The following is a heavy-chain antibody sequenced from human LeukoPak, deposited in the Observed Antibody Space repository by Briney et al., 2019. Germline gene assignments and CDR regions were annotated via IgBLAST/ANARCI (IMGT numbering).Heavy chain of an antibody. CDR1: GGTFSSYA. D-gene: IGHD4-17*01. V-gene: IGHV1-69*13. Sequence: SVKVSCKASGGTFSSYAISWVRQAPGQGLEWMGGIIPIFGTANYAQKFQGRVTITADESTSTAYMELSSLRSEDTAVYYCARDRNYGDYEAGGPWDYWGQGTLVTVSS. J-gene: IGHJ4*02. CDR2: IIPIFGTA. CDR3: ARDRNYGDYEAGGPWDY.